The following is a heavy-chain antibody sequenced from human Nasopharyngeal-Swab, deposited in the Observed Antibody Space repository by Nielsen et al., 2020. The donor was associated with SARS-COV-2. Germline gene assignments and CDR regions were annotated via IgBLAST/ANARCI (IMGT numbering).Heavy chain of an antibody. J-gene: IGHJ4*02. CDR3: ARGTTGSWASNYFDY. CDR1: GYTFTGYY. D-gene: IGHD6-13*01. Sequence: ASVKVSCKASGYTFTGYYMHWVRQAPGQGLEWMGWINPNSGGTNYAQKFQGRVTMTRDTSISTAYMELSRLRPDDTAVYYCARGTTGSWASNYFDYWGQGTLVTVSS. V-gene: IGHV1-2*02. CDR2: INPNSGGT.